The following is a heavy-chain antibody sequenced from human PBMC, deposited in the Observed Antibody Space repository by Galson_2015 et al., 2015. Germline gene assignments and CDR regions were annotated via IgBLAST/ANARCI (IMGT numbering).Heavy chain of an antibody. D-gene: IGHD3-9*01. J-gene: IGHJ4*02. V-gene: IGHV3-30*18. CDR1: GFTFSSYG. CDR3: AKGDYDILTGYYNWEYFDY. Sequence: SLRLSCAASGFTFSSYGMHWVRQAPGKGLEWVAVISYDGSNKYYADSVKGRFTISRDNSKNTLYLQMNSLRAEDTAVYYCAKGDYDILTGYYNWEYFDYWGQGTLVTVSS. CDR2: ISYDGSNK.